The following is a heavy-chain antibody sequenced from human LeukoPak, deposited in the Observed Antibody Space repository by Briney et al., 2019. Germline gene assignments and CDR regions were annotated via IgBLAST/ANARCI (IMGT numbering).Heavy chain of an antibody. Sequence: GGSLRLSCAASGFTFSSYWMSWVRQAPAKGLEWVANIKQEGSEKYYLDSVKDRFTISSDNVKNSLYLQMNILRAEDTAVYYGARAGGGFWGQGTLVTVSS. V-gene: IGHV3-7*01. J-gene: IGHJ4*02. CDR2: IKQEGSEK. CDR1: GFTFSSYW. D-gene: IGHD5-12*01. CDR3: ARAGGGF.